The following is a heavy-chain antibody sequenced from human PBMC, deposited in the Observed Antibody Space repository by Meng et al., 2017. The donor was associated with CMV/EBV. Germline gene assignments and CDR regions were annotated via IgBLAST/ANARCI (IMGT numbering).Heavy chain of an antibody. V-gene: IGHV4-34*01. J-gene: IGHJ4*02. D-gene: IGHD1-26*01. CDR1: GGSFSGYY. CDR3: ARDRGELLPSYYFDY. Sequence: SETLSLTCAVYGGSFSGYYWSWIRQPPGKGLEWIGEINHSGSTNYNPSLKSRVTISVDTSKNQFSLKLSSVTAADTAVYYCARDRGELLPSYYFDYWGQGKLVTVSS. CDR2: INHSGST.